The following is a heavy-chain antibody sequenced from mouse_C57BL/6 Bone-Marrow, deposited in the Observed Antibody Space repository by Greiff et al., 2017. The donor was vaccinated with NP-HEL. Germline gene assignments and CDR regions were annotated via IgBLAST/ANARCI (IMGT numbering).Heavy chain of an antibody. CDR3: ASYYYGSPLMDD. J-gene: IGHJ4*01. Sequence: QVQLQQSGAELVKPGASVKLSCKASGYTFTSYWMHWVKQRPGQGLEWIGMIHPNSGSTNYNEKFKSKATLTVDKSSSTAYMQLSSLTSEDSAVYYCASYYYGSPLMDDWGQGTSVTVSS. V-gene: IGHV1-64*01. CDR2: IHPNSGST. CDR1: GYTFTSYW. D-gene: IGHD1-1*01.